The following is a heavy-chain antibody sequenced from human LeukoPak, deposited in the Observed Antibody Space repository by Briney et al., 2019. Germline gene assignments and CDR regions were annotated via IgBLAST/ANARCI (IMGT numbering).Heavy chain of an antibody. Sequence: GSLTLSCAASGFSVSSNYMSWVRQAPGKGLEWVSVIYSGGSTYYAHSVKGRFTISRHNSKNSLYLQMNRLRAEDTAVYYCARVAFGELFFDYWGEGSLVTAS. CDR3: ARVAFGELFFDY. V-gene: IGHV3-53*04. D-gene: IGHD3-10*01. CDR2: IYSGGST. J-gene: IGHJ4*02. CDR1: GFSVSSNY.